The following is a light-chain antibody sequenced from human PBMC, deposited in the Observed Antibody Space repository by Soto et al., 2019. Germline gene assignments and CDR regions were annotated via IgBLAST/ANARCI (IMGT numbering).Light chain of an antibody. CDR2: DAS. J-gene: IGKJ1*01. Sequence: DIQMTQSPSTLSASVGDRVTITCRASQSISSWLAWYQQKPGKAPKVLIYDASSLESGVPSRFSGSGSGTELTLTISSLKNDDFATYYCQQYNPYSTFGQGTKVDIK. CDR1: QSISSW. V-gene: IGKV1-5*01. CDR3: QQYNPYST.